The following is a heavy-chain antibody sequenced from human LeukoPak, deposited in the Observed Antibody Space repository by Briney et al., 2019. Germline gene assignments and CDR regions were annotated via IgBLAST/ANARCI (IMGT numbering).Heavy chain of an antibody. D-gene: IGHD3-9*01. CDR3: ARGDILTGNHNDY. CDR1: GYTFTSYD. J-gene: IGHJ4*02. CDR2: MNPNSGNT. Sequence: GASVKVSCKASGYTFTSYDINWVRQATGQGLAWMGWMNPNSGNTGYAQKFQGRVTMTRNTSISTAYMELSSLRSEDTAVYYCARGDILTGNHNDYWGQGTLVTVSS. V-gene: IGHV1-8*01.